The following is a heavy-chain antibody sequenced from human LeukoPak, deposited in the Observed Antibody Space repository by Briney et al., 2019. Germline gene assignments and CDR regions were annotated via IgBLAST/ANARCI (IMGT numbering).Heavy chain of an antibody. J-gene: IGHJ4*02. Sequence: SETLSLTCAVSGYSISSGYYWGWIRQSPGTGLEWIGSIYHSGGSYYNPSLKSRVTISEDTSKNQFSLELSSMSAADTAVYYCATAVVITPFDYWGQGILVTVS. CDR3: ATAVVITPFDY. CDR1: GYSISSGYY. CDR2: IYHSGGS. V-gene: IGHV4-38-2*01. D-gene: IGHD3-22*01.